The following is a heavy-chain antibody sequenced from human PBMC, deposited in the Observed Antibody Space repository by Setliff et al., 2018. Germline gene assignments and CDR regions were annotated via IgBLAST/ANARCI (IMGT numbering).Heavy chain of an antibody. J-gene: IGHJ3*01. CDR1: GYAFTDNY. D-gene: IGHD3-16*01. Sequence: ASVKVSCKTSGYAFTDNYIHWVRQAPGQGLEWMGWINPKTGGTNLAQKFQGWVSMTRDTSITTAYMELSRLTSDDMAVYFCARSDHLVVDGFDVWGQGTMVTVTS. CDR3: ARSDHLVVDGFDV. CDR2: INPKTGGT. V-gene: IGHV1-2*04.